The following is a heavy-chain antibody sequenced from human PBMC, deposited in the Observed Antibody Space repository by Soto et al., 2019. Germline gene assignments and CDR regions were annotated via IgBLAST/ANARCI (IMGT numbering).Heavy chain of an antibody. V-gene: IGHV4-59*01. D-gene: IGHD4-17*01. CDR2: IYYSGST. CDR3: ARTAPYGEIDY. CDR1: GGSISSYY. Sequence: SETLSLTCTVSGGSISSYYRSWIRQPPGKGLEWIGYIYYSGSTNYNPSLKSRVTISVDTSKNQFSLKLSSVTAADTAVYYCARTAPYGEIDYWGQGTLVTVSS. J-gene: IGHJ4*02.